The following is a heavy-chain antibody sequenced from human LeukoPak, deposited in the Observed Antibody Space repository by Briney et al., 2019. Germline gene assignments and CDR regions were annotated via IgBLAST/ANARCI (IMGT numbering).Heavy chain of an antibody. Sequence: SETLSLTCTVSGGSISSYYWSWIRQPPGKGLEWIGYIYYSGSTNYNPSLKSRVTISVDTSKNQFSLKLSSVTAADTAVYYCAREVVLLWFGEPRGRYHFDYWGQGTLVTVSS. V-gene: IGHV4-59*01. J-gene: IGHJ4*02. CDR2: IYYSGST. CDR3: AREVVLLWFGEPRGRYHFDY. D-gene: IGHD3-10*01. CDR1: GGSISSYY.